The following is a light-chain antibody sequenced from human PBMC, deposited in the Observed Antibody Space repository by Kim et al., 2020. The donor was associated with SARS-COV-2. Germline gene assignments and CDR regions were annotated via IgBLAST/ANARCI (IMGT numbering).Light chain of an antibody. V-gene: IGLV6-57*01. CDR1: SGSIAINY. J-gene: IGLJ3*02. Sequence: GKTVTISCTRSSGSIAINYVQWYQLRPGSSPTTVIYEDNQRPSGVPDRFSGSIDSSSNTASLTISGLKTEDEADNYCQSYDSSNWVFGGGTQLTVL. CDR2: EDN. CDR3: QSYDSSNWV.